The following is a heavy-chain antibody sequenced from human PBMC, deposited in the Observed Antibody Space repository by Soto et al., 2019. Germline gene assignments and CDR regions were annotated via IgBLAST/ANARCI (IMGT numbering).Heavy chain of an antibody. J-gene: IGHJ4*02. Sequence: TSETLSLTCTVSGGSISSGGYYWSWIRQHPGKGLEWIGYIYYSGSTYYNPSLKSRVTISVDTSKNQFSLKLSSVTAADTAVYYCARDSYYYDSSGYHYYDYWGQGTLVTVSS. D-gene: IGHD3-22*01. CDR2: IYYSGST. V-gene: IGHV4-31*03. CDR3: ARDSYYYDSSGYHYYDY. CDR1: GGSISSGGYY.